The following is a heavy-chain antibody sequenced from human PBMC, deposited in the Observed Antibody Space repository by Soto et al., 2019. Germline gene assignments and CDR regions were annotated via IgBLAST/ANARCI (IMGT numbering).Heavy chain of an antibody. CDR1: GVNISSGGYY. Sequence: SETLSLTCTVSGVNISSGGYYWSWIRQSPGKGLEWIGYIFYSGYNYYNPSLKSRLSMSVDTSKNQFSLRLTSVTAADTAVYFCARLNPIVVVPTPMGWFDPWGQGTLVTVSS. CDR2: IFYSGYN. D-gene: IGHD2-2*01. V-gene: IGHV4-31*03. CDR3: ARLNPIVVVPTPMGWFDP. J-gene: IGHJ5*02.